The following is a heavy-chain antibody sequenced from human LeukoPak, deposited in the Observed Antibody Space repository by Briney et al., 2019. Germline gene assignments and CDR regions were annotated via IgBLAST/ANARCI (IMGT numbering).Heavy chain of an antibody. CDR2: IYYSGST. V-gene: IGHV4-30-4*08. CDR1: GGSISSGDYY. CDR3: ARALDYYGSGSYFFDY. J-gene: IGHJ4*02. D-gene: IGHD3-10*01. Sequence: SQTLSLTCTVSGGSISSGDYYWSWIRQPPGKGLEWIGYIYYSGSTYYNPSLKSRVTISVDTSKNQFSLKLSSVTAADTAVYYCARALDYYGSGSYFFDYWGQGTLVTVSS.